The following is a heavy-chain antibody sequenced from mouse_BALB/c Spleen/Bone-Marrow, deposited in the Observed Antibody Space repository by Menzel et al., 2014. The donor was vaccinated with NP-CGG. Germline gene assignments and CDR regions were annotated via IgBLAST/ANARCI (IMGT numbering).Heavy chain of an antibody. V-gene: IGHV1-14*01. Sequence: LQESGPELVKPGASVKMSCKASGYTFTNYVMHWVKQKPGQGLEWIGYINPYNDGTKYNEKFKGKATLTSGKSSSAAYMDLSSLTSEDSVVYYCARVYYGYDGTSSWFAYWGQGTLVTVSA. CDR2: INPYNDGT. D-gene: IGHD2-2*01. CDR3: ARVYYGYDGTSSWFAY. CDR1: GYTFTNYV. J-gene: IGHJ3*01.